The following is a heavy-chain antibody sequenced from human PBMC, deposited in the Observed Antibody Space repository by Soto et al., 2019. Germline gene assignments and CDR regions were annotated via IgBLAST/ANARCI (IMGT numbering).Heavy chain of an antibody. CDR3: ARVLRVCSGGSCYPGWFDP. Sequence: SETLSLTCTVSGGSISSGGYYWSWIRQHPGKGLEWIGYIYYSGSTYYNPSLKSRVTISVDTSKNQFSLKLSSVTAADTAVYYCARVLRVCSGGSCYPGWFDPWGQGTLVTVSS. CDR2: IYYSGST. J-gene: IGHJ5*02. CDR1: GGSISSGGYY. D-gene: IGHD2-15*01. V-gene: IGHV4-31*03.